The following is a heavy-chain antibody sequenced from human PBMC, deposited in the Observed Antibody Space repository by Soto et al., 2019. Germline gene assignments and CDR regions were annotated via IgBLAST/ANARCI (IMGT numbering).Heavy chain of an antibody. Sequence: PSETLSLTCAVYGGSFSNYNWSWIRQPPGKGLERIGEINDSGSTNYNPSLKSRVTISVDTSKNQFSLKLNSVTAADTAVYYCARSQRQQLVRRNWFDSWGQGSLVTVSS. D-gene: IGHD6-13*01. J-gene: IGHJ5*01. CDR3: ARSQRQQLVRRNWFDS. CDR1: GGSFSNYN. V-gene: IGHV4-34*01. CDR2: INDSGST.